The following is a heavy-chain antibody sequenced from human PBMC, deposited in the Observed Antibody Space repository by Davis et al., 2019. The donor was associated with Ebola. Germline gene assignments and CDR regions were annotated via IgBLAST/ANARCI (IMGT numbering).Heavy chain of an antibody. J-gene: IGHJ6*04. CDR2: IKSKTDGGTT. CDR1: GFTFSNAW. Sequence: GGSLRLSCAASGFTFSNAWMNWVRQAPGKGLEWVGRIKSKTDGGTTDYAAPVKGRFTISSDDSKNTLYLQMNSLKTEDTAVYYCTTEHRRDCTNGVCYTRKYGMDVWGKGTTVTVSS. CDR3: TTEHRRDCTNGVCYTRKYGMDV. V-gene: IGHV3-15*07. D-gene: IGHD2-8*01.